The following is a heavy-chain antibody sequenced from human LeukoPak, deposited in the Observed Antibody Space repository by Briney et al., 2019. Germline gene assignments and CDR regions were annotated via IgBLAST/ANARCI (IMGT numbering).Heavy chain of an antibody. V-gene: IGHV3-21*06. Sequence: PGGSLRLSCAASGFTFSSYGMNWVRQAPGKGLEWVSSIGSSGSYIYYADSVKGRFTISRDNAKNSLYLQMNSLRGEDTAVYYCARGGRRFWGQGTLVTVSS. CDR2: IGSSGSYI. J-gene: IGHJ4*02. CDR1: GFTFSSYG. D-gene: IGHD3-16*01. CDR3: ARGGRRF.